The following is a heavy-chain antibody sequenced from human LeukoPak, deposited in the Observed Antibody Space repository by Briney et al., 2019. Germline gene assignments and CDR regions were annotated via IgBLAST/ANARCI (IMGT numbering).Heavy chain of an antibody. Sequence: SETLSLTCTVSGGSISSGDYYWSWIRQPPGKGLEWIGYIYYSGSTYYNPSLKSRVTISVDTSKNQLSLKLSSVTAADTAVYYCARDSDSSGSVDYWGQGTLVTVSS. V-gene: IGHV4-30-4*08. CDR3: ARDSDSSGSVDY. J-gene: IGHJ4*02. D-gene: IGHD3-22*01. CDR2: IYYSGST. CDR1: GGSISSGDYY.